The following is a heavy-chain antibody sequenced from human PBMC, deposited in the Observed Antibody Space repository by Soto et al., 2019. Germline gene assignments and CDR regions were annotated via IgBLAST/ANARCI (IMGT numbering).Heavy chain of an antibody. CDR2: IGTAGDT. CDR3: ARVVRGYCSGGSCSGGSYYYYMDV. V-gene: IGHV3-13*01. D-gene: IGHD2-15*01. CDR1: GFTFSSYD. Sequence: EVQLVESGGGLVQPGGSLRLSCAASGFTFSSYDMHWVRQATGKGLEWVSAIGTAGDTYYPGSVKGRFTISRENAKNSLYLQMNSLRAGDTAVYYCARVVRGYCSGGSCSGGSYYYYMDVWGKGPTVTVSS. J-gene: IGHJ6*03.